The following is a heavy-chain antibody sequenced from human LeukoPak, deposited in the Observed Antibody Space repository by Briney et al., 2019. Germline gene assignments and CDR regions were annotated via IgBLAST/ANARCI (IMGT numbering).Heavy chain of an antibody. CDR1: GFTFSDYA. D-gene: IGHD5-18*01. Sequence: QPGGSLRLSCAASGFTFSDYAISWVRQAPGKWLEWVSTISGSGGSTYYADSVKGRFTISRDNSKITLYLQMNSLRADDTAVYYCAKDTYGGYSYRGSDYWGQGTLVTVSS. CDR3: AKDTYGGYSYRGSDY. J-gene: IGHJ4*02. CDR2: ISGSGGST. V-gene: IGHV3-23*01.